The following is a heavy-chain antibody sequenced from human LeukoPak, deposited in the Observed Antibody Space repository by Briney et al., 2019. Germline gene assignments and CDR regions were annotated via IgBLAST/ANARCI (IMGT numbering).Heavy chain of an antibody. CDR2: ISGSGGST. V-gene: IGHV3-23*01. D-gene: IGHD4-17*01. CDR1: GFTFSSYG. Sequence: PGGSLRLSCAASGFTFSSYGMSWVRQAPGKGLEWVSAISGSGGSTYYADSVKGRFTISRDNSKNTLYLQMNSLRAEDTAVYYCAKDLDYGDPHDHNFDYWGQGTLVTVSS. J-gene: IGHJ4*02. CDR3: AKDLDYGDPHDHNFDY.